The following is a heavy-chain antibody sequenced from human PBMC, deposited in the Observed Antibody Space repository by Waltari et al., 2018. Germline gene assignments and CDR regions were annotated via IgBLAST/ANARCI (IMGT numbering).Heavy chain of an antibody. Sequence: QVQLQESGPGLVKPSETLSLTCAVSGYSISSGYYWGWIRQPPGKGLEWIGSIYHSGSTYYNPSLKSRVTISVDTSKNQFSLKLSSVTAADTAVYCCARRKTELVIPYWYFDLWGRGTLVTVSS. CDR1: GYSISSGYY. J-gene: IGHJ2*01. CDR3: ARRKTELVIPYWYFDL. D-gene: IGHD2-21*01. V-gene: IGHV4-38-2*01. CDR2: IYHSGST.